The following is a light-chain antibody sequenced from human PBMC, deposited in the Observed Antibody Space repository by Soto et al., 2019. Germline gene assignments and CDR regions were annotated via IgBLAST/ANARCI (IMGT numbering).Light chain of an antibody. CDR1: QDISNY. Sequence: DIQMTQSSSSLSASVGDRVTITCQASQDISNYLNWYQQKPGKAPKLLIYDASNLETGVPSRFSGSGSGTDFTFTISNLQPEDIATYYCQQYDNLPLTFGGGTKVEIK. CDR2: DAS. J-gene: IGKJ4*01. V-gene: IGKV1-33*01. CDR3: QQYDNLPLT.